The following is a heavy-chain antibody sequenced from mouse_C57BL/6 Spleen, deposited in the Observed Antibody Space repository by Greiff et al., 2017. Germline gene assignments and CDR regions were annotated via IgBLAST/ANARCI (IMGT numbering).Heavy chain of an antibody. CDR2: ISYDGSN. Sequence: ESGPGLVKPSQSLSLTCSVTGYSITSGYYWNWIRQFPGNKLEWMGYISYDGSNNYNPSLKNRISITRDTSKNQFFLKLNSVTTEDTATYYCASGGIYYDYSYAMDDWGQGTSVTVSS. CDR3: ASGGIYYDYSYAMDD. CDR1: GYSITSGYY. J-gene: IGHJ4*01. D-gene: IGHD2-4*01. V-gene: IGHV3-6*01.